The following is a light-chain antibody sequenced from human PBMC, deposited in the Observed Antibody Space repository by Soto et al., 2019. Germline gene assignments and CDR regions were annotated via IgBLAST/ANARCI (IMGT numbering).Light chain of an antibody. CDR1: QSVSSY. Sequence: EIVLTQSPATLSLSRGERATLSCAASQSVSSYLAWYQQKPGQAPRLLIYDASNRATGIPARFSGSGSGTDFTITISSLEPEDFAVYYCQQRSNWPPLTFGGGTKVDI. CDR3: QQRSNWPPLT. J-gene: IGKJ4*01. V-gene: IGKV3-11*01. CDR2: DAS.